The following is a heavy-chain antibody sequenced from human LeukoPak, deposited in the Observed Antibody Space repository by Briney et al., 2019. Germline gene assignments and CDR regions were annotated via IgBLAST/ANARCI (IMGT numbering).Heavy chain of an antibody. J-gene: IGHJ4*02. Sequence: GGSLRLSCAASGFTFSDYYMTWIRQAPGKGLVWVSYISGGSSYTNYADSVKGRFTISRDNSKNTLYLQMNSLRAEDTAVYYCARGTAGYSSGWYYFDYWGQGTLVTVSS. D-gene: IGHD6-19*01. V-gene: IGHV3-11*06. CDR2: ISGGSSYT. CDR3: ARGTAGYSSGWYYFDY. CDR1: GFTFSDYY.